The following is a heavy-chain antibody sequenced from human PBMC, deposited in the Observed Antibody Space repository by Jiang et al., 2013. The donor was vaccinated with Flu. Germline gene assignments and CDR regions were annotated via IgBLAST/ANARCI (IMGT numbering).Heavy chain of an antibody. J-gene: IGHJ5*02. CDR2: ISGSGGST. CDR3: AKGHVVAANPVKEPNWFDP. Sequence: ASGFTFSSYAMSWVRQAPGKGLEWVSAISGSGGSTYYADSVKGRFTISRDNSKNTLYLQMNSLRAEDTAVYYCAKGHVVAANPVKEPNWFDPWGQGTLVTVSS. D-gene: IGHD2-15*01. CDR1: GFTFSSYA. V-gene: IGHV3-23*01.